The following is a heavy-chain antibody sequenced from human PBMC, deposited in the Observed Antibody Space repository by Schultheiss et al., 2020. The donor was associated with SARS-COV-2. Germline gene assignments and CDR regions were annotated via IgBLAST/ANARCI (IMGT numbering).Heavy chain of an antibody. J-gene: IGHJ4*02. Sequence: GGSLRLSCVASGFTFSSYGMHWVRQAPGKGLEWVAVISYDGSNKYYADSVKGRFTISRDNSKNTLYLQMNSLRAEDTAVYYCARGLTIRAGYGLFDYWGQGTLVTVSS. D-gene: IGHD5-12*01. CDR1: GFTFSSYG. V-gene: IGHV3-30*03. CDR2: ISYDGSNK. CDR3: ARGLTIRAGYGLFDY.